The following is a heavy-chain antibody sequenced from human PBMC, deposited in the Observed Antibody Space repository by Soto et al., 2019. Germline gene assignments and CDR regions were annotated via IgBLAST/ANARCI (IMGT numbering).Heavy chain of an antibody. D-gene: IGHD4-4*01. J-gene: IGHJ6*02. CDR1: GGSISSGGYY. CDR3: ARDGPRAYSNGYYYYGMDV. V-gene: IGHV4-31*03. CDR2: IYYSGST. Sequence: SETLSLTCTVSGGSISSGGYYWSWIRQHPGKGLEWIGYIYYSGSTYYNPSLKGRVTISVDTSKNQFSLKLSSVTAADTAVYYCARDGPRAYSNGYYYYGMDVWGQGTTVTVSS.